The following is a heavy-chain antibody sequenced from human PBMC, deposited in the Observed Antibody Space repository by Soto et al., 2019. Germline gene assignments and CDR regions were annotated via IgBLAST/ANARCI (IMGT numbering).Heavy chain of an antibody. CDR2: IYYSGGT. J-gene: IGHJ4*02. V-gene: IGHV4-31*03. CDR1: GGSISSGGYY. D-gene: IGHD6-19*01. Sequence: QVQLQESGPGLVKPSQTLSLTCTVSGGSISSGGYYWSWIRQPPGKGLGWIGYIYYSGGTFYNPSLTSRVTISVDTSKSQFCRNLSSVTAADTAVYYCARARQEQWLVLDYWGRGTLVTVSS. CDR3: ARARQEQWLVLDY.